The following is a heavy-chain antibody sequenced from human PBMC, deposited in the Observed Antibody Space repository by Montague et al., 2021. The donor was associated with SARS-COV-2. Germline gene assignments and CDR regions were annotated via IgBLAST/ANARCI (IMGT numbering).Heavy chain of an antibody. CDR2: IYYSGST. CDR1: GGSISGYY. V-gene: IGHV4-59*01. J-gene: IGHJ6*02. CDR3: ARLLRSCSNGVCRTYYYYAMDV. D-gene: IGHD2-8*01. Sequence: SETLSLTCTVSGGSISGYYWGWIRQSPGKGLEWIGYIYYSGSTKYNPFLESRVTVSVDRSKNQVSLKLSSVTPADTAVYYCARLLRSCSNGVCRTYYYYAMDVWGQGITVTVSS.